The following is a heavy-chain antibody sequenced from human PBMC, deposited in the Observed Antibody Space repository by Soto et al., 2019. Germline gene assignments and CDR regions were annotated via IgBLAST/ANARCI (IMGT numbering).Heavy chain of an antibody. CDR1: GGPISGSY. CDR3: ARSVAVPGAHIDY. J-gene: IGHJ4*02. V-gene: IGHV4-59*01. D-gene: IGHD6-19*01. Sequence: KTSETLSLTCSVSGGPISGSYWSWIRQSPGKGLEWLGYVYYTGSTNYSPSLRSRVSISVDTSKNEFSLGLSSVTAADTAVYFCARSVAVPGAHIDYWGQGTQVTVSS. CDR2: VYYTGST.